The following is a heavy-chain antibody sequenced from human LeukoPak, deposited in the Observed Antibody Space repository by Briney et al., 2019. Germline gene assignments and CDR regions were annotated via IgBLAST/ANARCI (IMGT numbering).Heavy chain of an antibody. J-gene: IGHJ4*02. V-gene: IGHV7-4-1*02. CDR1: GYTLTSYA. CDR2: INTNTGNP. Sequence: EASVKVSCKASGYTLTSYAMNWVRQAPGQGLEWMGWINTNTGNPTSAQGFTGRFVFSLDTSVSTVYLQISSLKAEDTAVYYCAISPVYYDILTGYYKASPLDYWGQGTLVTVSS. CDR3: AISPVYYDILTGYYKASPLDY. D-gene: IGHD3-9*01.